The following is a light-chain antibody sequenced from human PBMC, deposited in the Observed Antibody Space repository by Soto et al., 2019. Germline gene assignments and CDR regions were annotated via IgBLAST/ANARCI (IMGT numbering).Light chain of an antibody. CDR2: DVS. CDR1: QSINNL. J-gene: IGKJ1*01. Sequence: DVQMTQSPSTLSASVGDRVTITCRASQSINNLLAWYQQKPGKAPKFLIYDVSTLQSGVPSRFSGSGSGTDFTLTISSLQPEDVATYYCQKYDSALGTFGQGTKVDIK. V-gene: IGKV1-27*01. CDR3: QKYDSALGT.